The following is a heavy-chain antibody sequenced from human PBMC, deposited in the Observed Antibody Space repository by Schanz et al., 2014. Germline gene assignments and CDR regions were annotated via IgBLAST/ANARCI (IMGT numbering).Heavy chain of an antibody. J-gene: IGHJ4*02. CDR2: IYSGGST. CDR3: TKFETRTGTNY. CDR1: GFTVSSNY. V-gene: IGHV3-66*01. Sequence: EVQLVESGGGLVQLGGSLRLSCAASGFTVSSNYMSWVRQAPGKGLEWVSVIYSGGSTYYADSVKGRFTISRDNSKNTLYLQMNSLRAEDTAVYYCTKFETRTGTNYWGQGTLVTVSS. D-gene: IGHD1-1*01.